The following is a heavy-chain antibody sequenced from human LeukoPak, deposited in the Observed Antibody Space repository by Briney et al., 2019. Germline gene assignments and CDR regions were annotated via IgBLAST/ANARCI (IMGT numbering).Heavy chain of an antibody. CDR1: GYTFTSYG. Sequence: ASVKVSCKASGYTFTSYGISWVRQAPGQGLEWMGWISAYNGNTNYAQKLQGRVTMTTDTSTSTAYMELRSLKSDDTAVYYCARLNYYGSGSHPPFAPWGQGPLVTVSS. CDR3: ARLNYYGSGSHPPFAP. J-gene: IGHJ5*02. V-gene: IGHV1-18*01. CDR2: ISAYNGNT. D-gene: IGHD3-10*01.